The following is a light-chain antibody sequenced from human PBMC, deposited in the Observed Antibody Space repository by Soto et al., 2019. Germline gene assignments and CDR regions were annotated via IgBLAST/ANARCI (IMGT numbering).Light chain of an antibody. CDR3: QLRWK. Sequence: DIQMTQSPSTLSASVGDRVTITCRASQSISSWLAWYQQKPGKAPKLLIYDASSLESGVPSRFSGSGSGTEFTLAFSSLQPDDVATYYGQLRWKFGQGTRWISN. V-gene: IGKV1-5*01. CDR2: DAS. J-gene: IGKJ1*01. CDR1: QSISSW.